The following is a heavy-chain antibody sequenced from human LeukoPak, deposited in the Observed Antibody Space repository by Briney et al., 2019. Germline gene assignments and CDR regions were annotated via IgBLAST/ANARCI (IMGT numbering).Heavy chain of an antibody. Sequence: GASVKVSCKASGYTFTGYYMHWVRQAPGQGLEWMGWINPNSGGTNYAQKFQGRVTMTRDTSISTAYMELSRLRSDGTAVYYCARDLGYGSGETIDYWGQGTLVTVSS. J-gene: IGHJ4*02. D-gene: IGHD3-10*01. CDR1: GYTFTGYY. CDR2: INPNSGGT. CDR3: ARDLGYGSGETIDY. V-gene: IGHV1-2*02.